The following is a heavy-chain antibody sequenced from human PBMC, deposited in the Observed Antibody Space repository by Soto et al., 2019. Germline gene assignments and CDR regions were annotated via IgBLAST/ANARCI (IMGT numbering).Heavy chain of an antibody. V-gene: IGHV4-30-4*01. Sequence: SETLSLTCTVSGGSISSGDYYWSWIRQPPGKGLEWIGYIYYSGSTYYNPSLKSRVTISVDTSKNQFSLKLSSVTAADTAVYYCARGDVVVPAALYYFDYWGQGTLVTVSS. J-gene: IGHJ4*02. CDR1: GGSISSGDYY. CDR2: IYYSGST. CDR3: ARGDVVVPAALYYFDY. D-gene: IGHD2-2*01.